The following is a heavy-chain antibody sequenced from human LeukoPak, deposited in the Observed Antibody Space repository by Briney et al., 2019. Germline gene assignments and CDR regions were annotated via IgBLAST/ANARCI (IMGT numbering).Heavy chain of an antibody. CDR3: ARATSIRAFDI. V-gene: IGHV4-59*01. J-gene: IGHJ3*02. Sequence: PSETLSLTCTVSGGSISSYYWSWIRQPPGKGLEWIGYIYYSGTTNYNPSLKSRVTISVDTPKNQFSLKLSSVTAADTTVYYCARATSIRAFDIWGQGTMVTVSS. D-gene: IGHD2-2*01. CDR1: GGSISSYY. CDR2: IYYSGTT.